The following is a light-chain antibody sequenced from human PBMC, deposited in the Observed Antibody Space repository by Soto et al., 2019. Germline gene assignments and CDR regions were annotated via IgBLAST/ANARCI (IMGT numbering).Light chain of an antibody. CDR2: DAS. CDR1: QSVGSY. CDR3: QQRSNWLT. Sequence: EIVLTQSPATLSLSPGERATLSCRASQSVGSYLAWYQQKPGQAPRLLIYDASNRATGIPARFSGSGSGTDLTLTISSLEPEDFAVYLCQQRSNWLTFGGGTKVEIK. J-gene: IGKJ4*01. V-gene: IGKV3-11*01.